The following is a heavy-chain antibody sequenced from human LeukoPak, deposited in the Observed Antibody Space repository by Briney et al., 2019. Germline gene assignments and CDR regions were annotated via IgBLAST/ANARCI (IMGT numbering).Heavy chain of an antibody. D-gene: IGHD3-10*01. J-gene: IGHJ5*02. Sequence: PVKVSCKASGGTFSSYAISWVRQAPGQGLEWMGGIIPIFGTANYAQKFQGRVTITADESTSTAYMELSSLRSEDTAVYYCARQWFGELSIRFDPWGQGTLVTVSS. CDR2: IIPIFGTA. V-gene: IGHV1-69*01. CDR3: ARQWFGELSIRFDP. CDR1: GGTFSSYA.